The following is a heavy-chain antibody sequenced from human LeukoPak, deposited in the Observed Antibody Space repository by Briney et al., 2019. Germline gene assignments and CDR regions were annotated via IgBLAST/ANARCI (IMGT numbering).Heavy chain of an antibody. J-gene: IGHJ6*03. D-gene: IGHD3-10*01. CDR1: GFTFSGSA. V-gene: IGHV3-73*01. CDR2: IRSKANSYAT. CDR3: TSLAPTYYYGSGSYFSYYYMDV. Sequence: GGSLRLSCAASGFTFSGSAMHWVRQASGKGLEWVGRIRSKANSYATAYAASVKGRFTISRDDSKNTAYLQMNSLKTEDTAVYYCTSLAPTYYYGSGSYFSYYYMDVWGKGTTVTVSS.